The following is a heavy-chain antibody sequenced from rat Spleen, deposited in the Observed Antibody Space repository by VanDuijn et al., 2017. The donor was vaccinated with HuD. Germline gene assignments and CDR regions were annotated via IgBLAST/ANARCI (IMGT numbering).Heavy chain of an antibody. D-gene: IGHD4-1*01. Sequence: QVQLKESGPGLVQPSQTLSLSCTVSGFSLTIFDVHWVRQPPGKGLEWMGGIWGDGSTDYNSVLKSRLSINRDTSKSQVFLKMNSLQTEDTAIYFCTRGFMRFAYWGQGTLVTVSS. CDR1: GFSLTIFD. V-gene: IGHV2-1*01. CDR3: TRGFMRFAY. CDR2: IWGDGST. J-gene: IGHJ3*01.